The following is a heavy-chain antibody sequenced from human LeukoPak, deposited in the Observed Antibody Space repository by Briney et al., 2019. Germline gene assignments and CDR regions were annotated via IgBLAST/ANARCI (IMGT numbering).Heavy chain of an antibody. CDR3: AKGCLGYSYGYLGRPSYYVDY. CDR1: GFTSSSNA. D-gene: IGHD5-18*01. V-gene: IGHV3-23*01. CDR2: ISGSGGST. J-gene: IGHJ4*02. Sequence: GGSLRLSCAASGFTSSSNAMSCVRAAPGRGLGWVSAISGSGGSTYYADSVKGLFTISRENTQHMRNLQKNSLRAEDTVVYYCAKGCLGYSYGYLGRPSYYVDYWGQETLVTVSS.